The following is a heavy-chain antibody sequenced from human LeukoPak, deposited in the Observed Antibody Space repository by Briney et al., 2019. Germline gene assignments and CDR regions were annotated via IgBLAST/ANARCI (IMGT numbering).Heavy chain of an antibody. CDR2: ITWNSDTI. D-gene: IGHD3-10*01. Sequence: GGSLRLSCAASGFTFDDYVMHWVRQAPGKGLEWVSGITWNSDTIAYADSVKGRFTISRDNAKNSLYLQMNSLRAEDTAVYYCARDQYGSGDGYYMDVWGKGTTVTISS. J-gene: IGHJ6*03. CDR1: GFTFDDYV. CDR3: ARDQYGSGDGYYMDV. V-gene: IGHV3-9*01.